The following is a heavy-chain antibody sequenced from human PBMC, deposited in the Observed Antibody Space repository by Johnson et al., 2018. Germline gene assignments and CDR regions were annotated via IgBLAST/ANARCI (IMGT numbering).Heavy chain of an antibody. D-gene: IGHD2-21*02. CDR1: GFTFSTYW. Sequence: VQLVQSGGGLVQPGGSLRLSCAASGFTFSTYWMHWVRQVPGKGLVWVSRLKSAGSPISYEDSVQGRFTISRNNAKKTLYLQMNSLRVEDTAVYYCAALAYCGGDCYSPSPLFDFWGQGTLVTVSS. CDR3: AALAYCGGDCYSPSPLFDF. J-gene: IGHJ4*02. CDR2: LKSAGSPI. V-gene: IGHV3-74*02.